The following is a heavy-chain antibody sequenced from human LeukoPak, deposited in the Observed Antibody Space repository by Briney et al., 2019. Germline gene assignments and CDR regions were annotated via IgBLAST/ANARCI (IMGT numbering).Heavy chain of an antibody. V-gene: IGHV4-61*01. CDR2: IYYSGST. J-gene: IGHJ3*01. Sequence: KPSETLSLTCAVSGYSISSGYYWGWIRQPPGKGLEWIGYIYYSGSTNYNPSLKSRVTISVDTSKNQFSLKLSSVTAADTAVYYCARGKDIVVVPDWGQGTMVTVSS. D-gene: IGHD2-2*01. CDR3: ARGKDIVVVPD. CDR1: GYSISSGYY.